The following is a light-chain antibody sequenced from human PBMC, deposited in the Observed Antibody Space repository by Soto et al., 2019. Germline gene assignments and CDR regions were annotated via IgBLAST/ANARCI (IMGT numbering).Light chain of an antibody. CDR2: AAS. J-gene: IGKJ1*01. CDR3: QQSYITPPT. V-gene: IGKV1-39*01. CDR1: QTIRTY. Sequence: DIQMTQSPSSLSASVGDRVTITCRASQTIRTYLNWYQQEPGKAPRLLIYAASSLQRGVPSRFSGMASGTDFTLTITSLQPEDFATYYCQQSYITPPTFGQGTKVDIK.